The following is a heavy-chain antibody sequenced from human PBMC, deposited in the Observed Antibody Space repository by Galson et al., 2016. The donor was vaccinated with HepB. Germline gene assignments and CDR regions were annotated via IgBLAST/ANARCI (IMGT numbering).Heavy chain of an antibody. D-gene: IGHD4-17*01. J-gene: IGHJ4*02. CDR1: GVSISSGDYY. CDR3: ARGGEVKGDYVSWYFGS. Sequence: TLSLTCTVSGVSISSGDYYWSWIRQPPGKGLEWIGSISYSGNTHYNPSLKSRLSISVDTSKNQFSLKLSAVVAADTAVYSCARGGEVKGDYVSWYFGSWGQGTLVTVSS. CDR2: ISYSGNT. V-gene: IGHV4-30-4*01.